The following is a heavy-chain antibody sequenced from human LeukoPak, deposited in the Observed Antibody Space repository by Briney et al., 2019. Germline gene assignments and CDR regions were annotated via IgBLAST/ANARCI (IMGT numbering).Heavy chain of an antibody. CDR2: IIPIFGTA. D-gene: IGHD6-6*01. V-gene: IGHV1-69*05. CDR1: GYTFTSYG. CDR3: ASSPGGSSSYFDY. J-gene: IGHJ4*02. Sequence: ASVKVSCKASGYTFTSYGISWVRQAPGQGLEWMGGIIPIFGTANYAQKFQGRVTITTDESTSTAYMELSSLRSEDTAVYYCASSPGGSSSYFDYWGQGTLVIVSS.